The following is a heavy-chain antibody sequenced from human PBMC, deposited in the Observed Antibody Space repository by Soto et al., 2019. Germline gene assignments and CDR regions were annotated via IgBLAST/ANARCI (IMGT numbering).Heavy chain of an antibody. Sequence: ASVKVSCKASGYTFTSYGINWVRQAPGQGLEWLGWISPYNDDTKYAQKLQGRVTMTTDTSSRTAYMALRSLSSDDTAVYFCGSGSFPIPNTNGMDVWGQGTTVTVSS. CDR1: GYTFTSYG. CDR2: ISPYNDDT. V-gene: IGHV1-18*01. J-gene: IGHJ6*02. D-gene: IGHD3-10*01. CDR3: GSGSFPIPNTNGMDV.